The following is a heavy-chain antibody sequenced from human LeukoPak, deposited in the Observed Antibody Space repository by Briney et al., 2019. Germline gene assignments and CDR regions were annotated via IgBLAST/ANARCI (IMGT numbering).Heavy chain of an antibody. CDR2: ISYSGST. J-gene: IGHJ6*03. CDR3: ARGVRGVIVSYYYMDV. D-gene: IGHD3-10*01. Sequence: SETLSLTCTVSGDSIRSYDWSWIRQSPGKGLEGIGYISYSGSTNYNPSLKSRVTISVDTSKNQFSLNLSSVTAADTAVYYCARGVRGVIVSYYYMDVWGKGTTVTISS. CDR1: GDSIRSYD. V-gene: IGHV4-59*01.